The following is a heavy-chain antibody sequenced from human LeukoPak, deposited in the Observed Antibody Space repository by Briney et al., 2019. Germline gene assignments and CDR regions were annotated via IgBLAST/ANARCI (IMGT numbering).Heavy chain of an antibody. J-gene: IGHJ4*02. Sequence: PGGSLRLSCAASGFTFGPYTMNWVRQAPGKGLEWVASIKQDGSEKYYVDSVKGRFTISRDNAKNTLYVQMNSLRAEDTAVYYCARGPTGEGFLDYWGQGTLVTVSS. D-gene: IGHD7-27*01. CDR3: ARGPTGEGFLDY. CDR1: GFTFGPYT. CDR2: IKQDGSEK. V-gene: IGHV3-7*01.